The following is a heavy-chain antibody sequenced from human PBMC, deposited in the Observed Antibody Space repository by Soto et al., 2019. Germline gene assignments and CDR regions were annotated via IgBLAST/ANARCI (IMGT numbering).Heavy chain of an antibody. V-gene: IGHV3-48*01. J-gene: IGHJ4*02. D-gene: IGHD3-16*01. Sequence: GGSLRLACAVSGFTFITYSMNWVRQAPEKGLEWVSYISSSGSTIYYADSVKGRFTISRDNDKNSLYLQMNSLRAEDTAVYYCGRDKSHGGVACWGQGTLVTVSS. CDR2: ISSSGSTI. CDR1: GFTFITYS. CDR3: GRDKSHGGVAC.